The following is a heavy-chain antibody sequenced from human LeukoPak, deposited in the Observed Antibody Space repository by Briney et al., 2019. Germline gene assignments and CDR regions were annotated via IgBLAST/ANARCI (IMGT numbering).Heavy chain of an antibody. D-gene: IGHD6-13*01. CDR2: IYYSGST. J-gene: IGHJ4*02. CDR1: GGSISSYY. CDR3: AGGDSSSWYRFFDY. Sequence: SETLSLTCTVSGGSISSYYWSWIRQPPGKGLEWIGYIYYSGSTNYNPSLKSRVTISVDTSKNQFSLKLSSVTAADTAVYFCAGGDSSSWYRFFDYWDQGILVTASS. V-gene: IGHV4-59*08.